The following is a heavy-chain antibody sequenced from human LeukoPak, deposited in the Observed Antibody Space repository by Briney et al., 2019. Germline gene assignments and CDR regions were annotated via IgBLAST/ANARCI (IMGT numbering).Heavy chain of an antibody. CDR3: ARDLYGDYAFDY. Sequence: GGSQRLSCAASGFTFSSYTMNWVRQAAGKGLEWVSSISSGSNYIYYADSVKGRFTISRDSAKNSLYLQMNSLRAEDMAVYYCARDLYGDYAFDYWGQGTLVTVSS. V-gene: IGHV3-21*01. CDR1: GFTFSSYT. CDR2: ISSGSNYI. D-gene: IGHD4-17*01. J-gene: IGHJ4*02.